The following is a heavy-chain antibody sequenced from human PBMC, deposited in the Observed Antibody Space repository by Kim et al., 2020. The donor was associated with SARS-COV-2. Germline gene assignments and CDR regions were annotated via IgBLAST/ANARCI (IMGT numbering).Heavy chain of an antibody. Sequence: GGSLRLSCTSSGFTFGDYAMSWFRQAPGKGLEWVGFIRSKAYGGTTEYAASVKGRFTISGDDSKSIAYLQMNSLKTENTAVYYCTRGWRSPGDYWGQGTLVTVTS. CDR3: TRGWRSPGDY. V-gene: IGHV3-49*03. CDR1: GFTFGDYA. CDR2: IRSKAYGGTT. D-gene: IGHD3-16*01. J-gene: IGHJ4*02.